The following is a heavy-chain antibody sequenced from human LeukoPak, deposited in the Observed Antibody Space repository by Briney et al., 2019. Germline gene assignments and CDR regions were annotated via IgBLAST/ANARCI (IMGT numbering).Heavy chain of an antibody. CDR1: GLNFDDSA. CDR2: ISADGGST. CDR3: AKESGRFDY. J-gene: IGHJ4*02. V-gene: IGHV3-43*02. Sequence: GGSLRLSCVASGLNFDDSAMHWVRQAPGKGLEWVSLISADGGSTFSADSVKGRFSISRDNSKNSLYLQMNSLRSEDTAMYYCAKESGRFDYWGQGTLVAVSS.